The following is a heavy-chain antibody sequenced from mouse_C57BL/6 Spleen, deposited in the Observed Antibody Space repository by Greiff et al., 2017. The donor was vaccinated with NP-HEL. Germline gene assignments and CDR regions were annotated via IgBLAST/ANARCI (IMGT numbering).Heavy chain of an antibody. CDR2: IYPGSGST. Sequence: VQLQQSGAELVKPGASVKMSCKASGYTFTSYWITWVKQRPGQGLEWIGDIYPGSGSTNYNEKFKSKATLTVDTSSSTAYMQLSSLTYDDSAVYYGARCGWLLKGTYAMDYWGQGTSVTVSS. D-gene: IGHD2-3*01. CDR3: ARCGWLLKGTYAMDY. V-gene: IGHV1-55*01. J-gene: IGHJ4*01. CDR1: GYTFTSYW.